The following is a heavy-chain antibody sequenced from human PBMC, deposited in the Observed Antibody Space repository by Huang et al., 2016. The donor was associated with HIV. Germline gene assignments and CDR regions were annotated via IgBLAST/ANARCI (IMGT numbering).Heavy chain of an antibody. CDR3: VRDPRIQSWLNYFDY. J-gene: IGHJ4*02. CDR2: INSDGSRS. V-gene: IGHV3-74*01. D-gene: IGHD3-22*01. CDR1: GFTFSSYW. Sequence: EVQLVESGGGLVQPGGSLGLACAASGFTFSSYWMHGVRQGPGKGLVWVSRINSDGSRSGYADSGKGRFTISRDNAKNTLYLQMNSLRAEDTAVYYCVRDPRIQSWLNYFDYWGQGTLVSVSS.